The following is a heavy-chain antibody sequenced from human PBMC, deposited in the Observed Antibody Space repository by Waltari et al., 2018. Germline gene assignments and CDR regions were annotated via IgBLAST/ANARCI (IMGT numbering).Heavy chain of an antibody. CDR2: RSYDGSNK. D-gene: IGHD6-13*01. J-gene: IGHJ4*02. CDR3: AKDLIAAAGDFDY. V-gene: IGHV3-30*18. Sequence: QVQLVESGGGVVQPGRSLRLSCAASGFTFSSYGMHWVRQAPGKGLEWVAVRSYDGSNKYYADSVKGRFTISRDNSKNTLYLQMNSLRAEDTAVYYCAKDLIAAAGDFDYWGQGTLVTVSS. CDR1: GFTFSSYG.